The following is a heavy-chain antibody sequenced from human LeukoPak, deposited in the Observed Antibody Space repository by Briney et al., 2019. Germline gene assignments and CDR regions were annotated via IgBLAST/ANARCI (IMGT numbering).Heavy chain of an antibody. J-gene: IGHJ4*02. CDR2: INPNSGGT. CDR1: GYTFTGYY. CDR3: ATEYQLPPYFDY. Sequence: ASVKVSCKASGYTFTGYYMHWVRQAPGQGLEWMGWINPNSGGTNYAQKFQGRVTMTRDTSISTAYMELSSLRSDDTAVYYCATEYQLPPYFDYWGQGTPVTVSS. V-gene: IGHV1-2*02. D-gene: IGHD2-2*01.